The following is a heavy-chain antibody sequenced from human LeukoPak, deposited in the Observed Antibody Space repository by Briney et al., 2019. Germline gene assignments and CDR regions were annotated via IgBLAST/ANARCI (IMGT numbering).Heavy chain of an antibody. CDR3: ARDSATYYYDSSGPSNFDY. CDR2: ISISGSSM. V-gene: IGHV3-48*03. J-gene: IGHJ4*02. CDR1: GFTFRSYE. Sequence: GGSLRLSCAASGFTFRSYEMNWVRQAPGKGLEWVSYISISGSSMYYADSVKGRFTISRDNAKNSLSLQMNSLRAEDTAVYYCARDSATYYYDSSGPSNFDYWGQGTLVTVSS. D-gene: IGHD3-22*01.